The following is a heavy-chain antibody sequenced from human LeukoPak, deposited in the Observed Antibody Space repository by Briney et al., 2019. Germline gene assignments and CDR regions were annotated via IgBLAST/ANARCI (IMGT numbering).Heavy chain of an antibody. Sequence: GGSLRLSCAASGFTFGSYNMNWVRQAPGKGLEWVSSISSSSDYIYYADSVKGRFTISRDNAKNSLYLQMNSLRAEDTAVYHCARVGFGELWRMDVWGKGTTVTISS. CDR1: GFTFGSYN. J-gene: IGHJ6*04. CDR3: ARVGFGELWRMDV. CDR2: ISSSSDYI. V-gene: IGHV3-21*01. D-gene: IGHD3-10*01.